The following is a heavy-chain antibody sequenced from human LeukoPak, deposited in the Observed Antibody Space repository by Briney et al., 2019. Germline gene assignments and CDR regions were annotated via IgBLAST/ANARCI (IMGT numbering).Heavy chain of an antibody. CDR3: ARDTPNCSGGSCYSGDAFDI. V-gene: IGHV1-46*03. J-gene: IGHJ3*02. CDR1: GYTFTNYY. D-gene: IGHD2-15*01. Sequence: ASVKVSCKASGYTFTNYYMHWVRQAPGQGLEWMGIINPSGGSTSYAQKFQGRVTMTRDTSTSTVYIELSSLRSEDSAVYYCARDTPNCSGGSCYSGDAFDIWGQGTMVTVSS. CDR2: INPSGGST.